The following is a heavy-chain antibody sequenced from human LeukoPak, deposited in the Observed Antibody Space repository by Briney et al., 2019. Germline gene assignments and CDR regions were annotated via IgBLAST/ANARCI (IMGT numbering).Heavy chain of an antibody. CDR2: ISAYNGNT. D-gene: IGHD6-19*01. Sequence: ASVKVSCKASGYTFTSYGISWVRQAPGQGLEWMGWISAYNGNTNYAQKLQGRVTMTTDTSTSTAYMELRSLRSDDTAVYYCARALIRSGWYPRSFDYWGQGTLVTVSS. J-gene: IGHJ4*02. CDR1: GYTFTSYG. V-gene: IGHV1-18*01. CDR3: ARALIRSGWYPRSFDY.